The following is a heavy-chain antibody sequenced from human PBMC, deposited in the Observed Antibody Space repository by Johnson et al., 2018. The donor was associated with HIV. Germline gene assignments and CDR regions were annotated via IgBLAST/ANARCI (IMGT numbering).Heavy chain of an antibody. CDR2: IPYDGYNK. V-gene: IGHV3-30-3*01. Sequence: QVQLVESGGGVVQPGRSLRLSCAASGFTFSSYAMHWVRQAPGKGLEWVAVIPYDGYNKYSADSVRGRFTISRDNSKNSLYLQIHRLLPEDTAVYSCAKSPGKDYGGNSGALEIWGQGTMVTVSS. CDR3: AKSPGKDYGGNSGALEI. J-gene: IGHJ3*02. D-gene: IGHD4-23*01. CDR1: GFTFSSYA.